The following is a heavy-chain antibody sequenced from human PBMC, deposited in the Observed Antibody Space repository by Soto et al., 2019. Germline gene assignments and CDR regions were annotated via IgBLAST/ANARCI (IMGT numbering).Heavy chain of an antibody. CDR3: AKDPSTGHADL. J-gene: IGHJ5*02. V-gene: IGHV3-23*01. CDR2: ISPTGNT. CDR1: TGYA. Sequence: PGGSLRLSCTALTGYAMSWVRRGPGKGLEWISTISPTGNTHYADSVEGRFTISRDDSKNTFYLQMNNLRVDDTGVYYCAKDPSTGHADLWGQGTLVTVSS. D-gene: IGHD3-9*01.